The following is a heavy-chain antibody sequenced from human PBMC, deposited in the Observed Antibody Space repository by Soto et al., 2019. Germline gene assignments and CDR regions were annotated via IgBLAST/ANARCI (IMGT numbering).Heavy chain of an antibody. J-gene: IGHJ4*02. CDR3: ARDGYCSSTSCYGFLDY. CDR1: CYTFTSYG. CDR2: ISAYNGNT. D-gene: IGHD2-2*03. Sequence: GASVKVSCKSPCYTFTSYGISWFRHSPGQWLEWMGWISAYNGNTNYAQKLQGRVTMTTDTSTSTAYMELRSLRSDDTAVYYCARDGYCSSTSCYGFLDYWGQGTLVTVSS. V-gene: IGHV1-18*01.